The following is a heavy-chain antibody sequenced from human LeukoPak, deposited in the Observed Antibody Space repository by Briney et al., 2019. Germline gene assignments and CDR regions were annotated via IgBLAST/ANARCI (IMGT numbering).Heavy chain of an antibody. CDR1: GFSFSTSG. D-gene: IGHD2-2*01. CDR3: ARDVRYCSSTSCYEEDLETYYYGMGV. V-gene: IGHV3-30*19. CDR2: IYSHGRNE. Sequence: GGSLRLSCAASGFSFSTSGMHWIRQAPGKGLEWVAFIYSHGRNEDYADSVKGRFTISRDNSKNTLYLQMNSLRAEDTAVYYCARDVRYCSSTSCYEEDLETYYYGMGVWGQGTTVTVSS. J-gene: IGHJ6*02.